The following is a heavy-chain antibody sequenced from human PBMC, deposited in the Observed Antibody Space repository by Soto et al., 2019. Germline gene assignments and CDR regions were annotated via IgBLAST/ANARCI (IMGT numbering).Heavy chain of an antibody. CDR1: GFTFSSYA. D-gene: IGHD3-9*01. J-gene: IGHJ3*02. Sequence: GGSLRLSCAASGFTFSSYAMSWVRQAPGKGLGWVSAISGSGGSTYYADSVKGRFTSTRYNSKNTLYLQMNSLRAEDTAVYYCATRLTGHHAFDIWGQGTMVTVSS. V-gene: IGHV3-23*01. CDR2: ISGSGGST. CDR3: ATRLTGHHAFDI.